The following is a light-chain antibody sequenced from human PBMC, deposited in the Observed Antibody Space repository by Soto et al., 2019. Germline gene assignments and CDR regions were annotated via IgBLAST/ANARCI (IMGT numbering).Light chain of an antibody. V-gene: IGKV1-6*01. Sequence: AIQMTQSPSSLSASVGDGVTITCRASQGIRNDLGWYQQKPGKAPKLLIYSASSLQSGVPSRFSGSGSGTDFTLTISSLQPEDFATYFCLQDHTSPLTFGKGTKVDIK. CDR1: QGIRND. CDR3: LQDHTSPLT. CDR2: SAS. J-gene: IGKJ1*01.